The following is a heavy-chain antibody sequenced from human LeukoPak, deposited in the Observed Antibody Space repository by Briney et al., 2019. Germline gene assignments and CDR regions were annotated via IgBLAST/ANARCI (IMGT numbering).Heavy chain of an antibody. CDR1: GFTFSSYS. V-gene: IGHV3-48*01. CDR3: ARGYGFDCSSTSCAGAYDF. D-gene: IGHD2-2*01. CDR2: ISSSSSTI. J-gene: IGHJ3*01. Sequence: PGGSLRLSRAASGFTFSSYSMNWVRQAPGKGLEWVSYISSSSSTIYYADSVKGRFTISRDNAKNSLYLQMNSLRAEDTAVYYCARGYGFDCSSTSCAGAYDFWGQGTKVIVSS.